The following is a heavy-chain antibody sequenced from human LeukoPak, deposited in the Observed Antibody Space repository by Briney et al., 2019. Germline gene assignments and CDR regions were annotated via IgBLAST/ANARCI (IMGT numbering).Heavy chain of an antibody. CDR1: GGSISSGGYY. V-gene: IGHV4-31*03. CDR2: IYYSGST. Sequence: SETLSLTCTVSGGSISSGGYYWSWIRQHPGKGLEWIGYIYYSGSTYYNPSLKSRVTISVDTSKNQFSLKLNSVTAADTAEYYCALYCTNGVCKSNWFDPWGQGTLVTVSS. D-gene: IGHD2-8*01. J-gene: IGHJ5*02. CDR3: ALYCTNGVCKSNWFDP.